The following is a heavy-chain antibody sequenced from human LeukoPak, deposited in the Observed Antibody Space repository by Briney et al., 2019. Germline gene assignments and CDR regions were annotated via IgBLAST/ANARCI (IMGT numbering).Heavy chain of an antibody. CDR1: GYNFYNYA. Sequence: GASVRISCKTSGYNFYNYAVTWVRQAPGQGLEWMGWNSGYNGNTDYAQKFQGRVTMTADASTTTFYAELRSLTSDDTAVYYCARDGATAGQFDYWGQGTLVTVPS. J-gene: IGHJ4*02. V-gene: IGHV1-18*04. CDR2: NSGYNGNT. CDR3: ARDGATAGQFDY. D-gene: IGHD6-13*01.